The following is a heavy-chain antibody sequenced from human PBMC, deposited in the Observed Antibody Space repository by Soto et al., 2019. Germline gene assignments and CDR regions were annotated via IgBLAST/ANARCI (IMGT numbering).Heavy chain of an antibody. CDR2: MYYSGST. J-gene: IGHJ5*02. D-gene: IGHD2-8*01. Sequence: PSETLSLTCTVSGGSISSYYWSWIRQPPGKGLEWIGYMYYSGSTNYNPSLKSRVTISVDTSKNQFSLKLSSVTAADTAVYYCARILGYCTNGVCYQLRFDPWGQGTLVTVSS. CDR3: ARILGYCTNGVCYQLRFDP. CDR1: GGSISSYY. V-gene: IGHV4-59*08.